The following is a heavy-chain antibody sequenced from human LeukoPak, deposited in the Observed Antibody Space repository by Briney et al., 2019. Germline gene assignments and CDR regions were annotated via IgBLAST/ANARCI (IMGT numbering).Heavy chain of an antibody. D-gene: IGHD3-22*01. Sequence: ASVKVSCKASGYTFTSYGISWVRQTPGQGLEWMGWLSPYNGNKNYPQKLQGRVTMTTDLSTSTAYMEVRSLRSDDTAVYHCARDGTWGRYHYDSTGNDYYFDYWGQGTLVTVSS. CDR1: GYTFTSYG. V-gene: IGHV1-18*01. J-gene: IGHJ4*02. CDR2: LSPYNGNK. CDR3: ARDGTWGRYHYDSTGNDYYFDY.